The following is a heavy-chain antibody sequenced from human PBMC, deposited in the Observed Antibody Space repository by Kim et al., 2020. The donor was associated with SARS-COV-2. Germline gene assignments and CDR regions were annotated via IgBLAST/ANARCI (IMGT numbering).Heavy chain of an antibody. Sequence: SETLSLTCTVSGGSISYSYWSWIRRPPGKGLEWIGYIYYSGSTKYNPSLKSRVTISVDTSKNQFSLKLSSVTAADTAVYYCARHAIGESLNWIDPWGQGT. J-gene: IGHJ5*02. CDR1: GGSISYSY. CDR3: ARHAIGESLNWIDP. CDR2: IYYSGST. V-gene: IGHV4-59*08. D-gene: IGHD3-10*01.